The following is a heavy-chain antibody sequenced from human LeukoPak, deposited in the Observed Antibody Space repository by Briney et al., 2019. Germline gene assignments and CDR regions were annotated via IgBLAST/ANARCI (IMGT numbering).Heavy chain of an antibody. Sequence: GGSLRLSCAASGFTFSSYSMNWVLQAPGKGLEWVSSISSSSSDIFYADSVKGRFTIPRDNAKSSLLLQMNSLRAEDTAVYYCAKDLLAGYYRSGMDVWGQGTTVTVSS. V-gene: IGHV3-21*04. J-gene: IGHJ6*02. CDR2: ISSSSSDI. CDR1: GFTFSSYS. CDR3: AKDLLAGYYRSGMDV. D-gene: IGHD3-10*01.